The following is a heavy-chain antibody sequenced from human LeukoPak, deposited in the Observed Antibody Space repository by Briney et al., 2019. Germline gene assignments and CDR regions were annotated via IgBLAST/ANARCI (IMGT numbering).Heavy chain of an antibody. CDR3: SREGSATSFDY. CDR1: GFTFSSYW. D-gene: IGHD1-7*01. J-gene: IGHJ4*01. V-gene: IGHV3-74*01. Sequence: GGYVRLSCAASGFTFSSYWMHWVRQAPGKGLVWVSRINSDVSSTSYADSVKGRFTISRDNAKNTLYLQMNSLRAEDTAVYYCSREGSATSFDYWGQVTLVTVSS. CDR2: INSDVSST.